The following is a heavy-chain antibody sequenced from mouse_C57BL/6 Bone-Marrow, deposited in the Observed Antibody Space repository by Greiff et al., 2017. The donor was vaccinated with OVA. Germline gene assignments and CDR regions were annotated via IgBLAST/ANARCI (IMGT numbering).Heavy chain of an antibody. CDR2: IYPYNGVS. V-gene: IGHV1-31*01. Sequence: VQLQQSGPELVKPGASVKISCKASGYSFTGYYMHWVKQSHGNILDWIGYIYPYNGVSSYNQKFKGKATLTVDKSSSTAYMKLRSLTSEDSAVDYCARAIYYYGSSYPDYWGQGTSVTVSS. D-gene: IGHD1-1*01. J-gene: IGHJ4*01. CDR1: GYSFTGYY. CDR3: ARAIYYYGSSYPDY.